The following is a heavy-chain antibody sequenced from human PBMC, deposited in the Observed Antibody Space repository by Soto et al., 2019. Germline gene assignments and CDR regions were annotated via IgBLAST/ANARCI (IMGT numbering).Heavy chain of an antibody. D-gene: IGHD6-6*01. Sequence: TLSLTCSVYGASFSGYYWSWIRQSPGKGLEWIGEIHHSGSTHYNPSLKSRLTFSIDESQSQFYMMLTSVTAADTALYFCARGHSTSGYDSWGQGSPVTVSS. J-gene: IGHJ4*02. CDR1: GASFSGYY. V-gene: IGHV4-34*01. CDR3: ARGHSTSGYDS. CDR2: IHHSGST.